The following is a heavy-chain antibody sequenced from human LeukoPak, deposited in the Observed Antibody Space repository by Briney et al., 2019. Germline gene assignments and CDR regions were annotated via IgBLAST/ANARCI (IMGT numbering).Heavy chain of an antibody. V-gene: IGHV4-39*07. CDR1: SGSISTSNYY. Sequence: PSETLSLTCTVSSGSISTSNYYWGWVRQPPGKALEWIGEINHSGSTNYSPSLKSRVTLSVDTSKNQFSLRLSSVTAADTAVYYCARRTFGGVIAYWGQGTLVTVSS. D-gene: IGHD3-16*02. CDR3: ARRTFGGVIAY. CDR2: INHSGST. J-gene: IGHJ4*02.